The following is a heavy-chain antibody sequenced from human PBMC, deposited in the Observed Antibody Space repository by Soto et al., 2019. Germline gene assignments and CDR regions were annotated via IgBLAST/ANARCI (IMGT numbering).Heavy chain of an antibody. Sequence: SETLSLTCTVSGGSISSSRYYWGWIRQPPGKGLEWIGSIYYSGSTYYNPSLKSRVTISVDTSKNQFSLKLSSVTAADTAVYYCARQSLYYDYIWGSYRFTTANWLDPWGQGTLVTVSS. CDR2: IYYSGST. V-gene: IGHV4-39*01. D-gene: IGHD3-16*02. CDR3: ARQSLYYDYIWGSYRFTTANWLDP. J-gene: IGHJ5*02. CDR1: GGSISSSRYY.